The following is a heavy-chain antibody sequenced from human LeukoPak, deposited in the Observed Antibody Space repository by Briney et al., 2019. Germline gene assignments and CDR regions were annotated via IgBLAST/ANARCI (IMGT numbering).Heavy chain of an antibody. V-gene: IGHV1-24*01. CDR2: FDPEDDET. J-gene: IGHJ4*02. Sequence: GASVKVSCKVSGYTLTELSMHWVRQAPGKGLEWMGSFDPEDDETIYAQKFQGRVTMTEDTSTDTAYMDLSSLRSEDTAVYYCATGVIPPGYYYDSSGYSYWGQGTLVTVSS. CDR1: GYTLTELS. D-gene: IGHD3-22*01. CDR3: ATGVIPPGYYYDSSGYSY.